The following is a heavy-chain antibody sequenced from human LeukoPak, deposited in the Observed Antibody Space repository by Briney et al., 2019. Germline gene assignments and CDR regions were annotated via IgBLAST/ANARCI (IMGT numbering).Heavy chain of an antibody. V-gene: IGHV3-53*01. CDR1: GFTVINNY. CDR3: ARGGYSYGSDY. J-gene: IGHJ4*02. Sequence: GGSLRLSCAAPGFTVINNYMSGVRQAPGKGLEWVSVIYSGGSTYYADSVRGRFTISRDNSKNTLFLHMNSLRAEDTAVYYCARGGYSYGSDYWGQGTLVTVSS. D-gene: IGHD5-18*01. CDR2: IYSGGST.